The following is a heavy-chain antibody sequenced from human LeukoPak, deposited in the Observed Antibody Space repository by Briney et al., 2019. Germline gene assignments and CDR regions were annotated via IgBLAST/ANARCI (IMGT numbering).Heavy chain of an antibody. J-gene: IGHJ4*02. CDR2: INPSGGST. Sequence: ASVKVSCKASGYTFTSFYMYWVRQAPGQGLEWMGIINPSGGSTSYAQKFQGRLTMTRDTSTSTVHMELSSLRSEDTAVYYCARGAGYYDSSASIDYWGQGTLVTVSS. CDR1: GYTFTSFY. CDR3: ARGAGYYDSSASIDY. D-gene: IGHD3-22*01. V-gene: IGHV1-46*01.